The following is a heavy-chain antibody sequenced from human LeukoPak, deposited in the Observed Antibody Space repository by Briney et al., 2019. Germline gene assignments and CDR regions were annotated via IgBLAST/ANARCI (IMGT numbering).Heavy chain of an antibody. CDR2: IIPILGIA. D-gene: IGHD4-17*01. Sequence: ASVKVSCKASGGTFSSYAISWVRQAPGQGLEWMGRIIPILGIANYAQKFQGRVTITADKPTSTAYMELSSLRSEDTAVYYCARDPLTVTTTYYGMDVWGQGTTVTVSS. CDR3: ARDPLTVTTTYYGMDV. V-gene: IGHV1-69*04. CDR1: GGTFSSYA. J-gene: IGHJ6*02.